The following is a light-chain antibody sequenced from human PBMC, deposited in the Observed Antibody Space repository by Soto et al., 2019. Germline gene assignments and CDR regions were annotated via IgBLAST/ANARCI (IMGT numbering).Light chain of an antibody. Sequence: EIVLTQSPATLSLSPGERATLSCRASQSVSSYLAWYQQKPGQAPRLLIYDASNRATGIPARFSGSGSGTDFTLTISSLEPEDFAVYYCQKGSNWPPITFGQGTQLEIK. CDR2: DAS. CDR3: QKGSNWPPIT. V-gene: IGKV3-11*01. CDR1: QSVSSY. J-gene: IGKJ5*01.